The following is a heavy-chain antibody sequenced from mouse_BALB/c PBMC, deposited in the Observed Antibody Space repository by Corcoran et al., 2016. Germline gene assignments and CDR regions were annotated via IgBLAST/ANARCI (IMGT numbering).Heavy chain of an antibody. CDR2: ISYDGSN. Sequence: DVQLQESGPGLVKPSQSLSLTCSVTGYSITSGYYRNWIRQFPGNKLEWMGYISYDGSNNYNPSLKNRISITRDTSKNQFFLKLNSVTTEDTATYYCARAHWYFDVWGAGTTVTVSS. CDR1: GYSITSGYY. V-gene: IGHV3-6*02. CDR3: ARAHWYFDV. J-gene: IGHJ1*01.